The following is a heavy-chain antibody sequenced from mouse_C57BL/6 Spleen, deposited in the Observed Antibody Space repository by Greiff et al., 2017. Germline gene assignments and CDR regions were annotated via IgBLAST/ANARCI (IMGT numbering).Heavy chain of an antibody. Sequence: VKLPESGPELVKPGASVKLSCKASGYTFTSYDINWVKQRPGQGLEWIGWIYPRDGSTKYNEQFKGKATLTVDTSSSTAYMELHSLTSEDSAVYFCARRGELRLGAMDYWGQGTSVTVSS. CDR3: ARRGELRLGAMDY. D-gene: IGHD3-2*02. CDR1: GYTFTSYD. V-gene: IGHV1-85*01. CDR2: IYPRDGST. J-gene: IGHJ4*01.